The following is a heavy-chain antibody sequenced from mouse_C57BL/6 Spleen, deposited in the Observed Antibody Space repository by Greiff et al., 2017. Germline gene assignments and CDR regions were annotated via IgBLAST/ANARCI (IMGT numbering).Heavy chain of an antibody. V-gene: IGHV7-1*01. Sequence: EVQLVESGGGLVQSGRSLRLSCATSGFTFSDFYMEWVRQAPGKGLEWIAASRNKANDYTTQYSASVKGRFIVSRDTSHSILYLQMNALRAEDTVIYYCARVGPYDAMDYWGQGTSVTVSS. CDR2: SRNKANDYTT. J-gene: IGHJ4*01. CDR3: ARVGPYDAMDY. CDR1: GFTFSDFY.